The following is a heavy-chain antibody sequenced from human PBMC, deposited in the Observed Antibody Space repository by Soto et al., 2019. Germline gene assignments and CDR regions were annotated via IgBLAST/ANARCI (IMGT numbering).Heavy chain of an antibody. CDR1: GFTFSYYW. Sequence: EVQLVESGGGLVQPGGSLRLSCAASGFTFSYYWMNWVRQAPGKGLEWVANIKPEGGEKYYVDSVKGRFTISRDNAKNSLYLQMNSLRAEDTAVYYCARSGYSSGWYQTEYFQHWGQGTLVTVSS. D-gene: IGHD6-19*01. CDR3: ARSGYSSGWYQTEYFQH. V-gene: IGHV3-7*05. J-gene: IGHJ1*01. CDR2: IKPEGGEK.